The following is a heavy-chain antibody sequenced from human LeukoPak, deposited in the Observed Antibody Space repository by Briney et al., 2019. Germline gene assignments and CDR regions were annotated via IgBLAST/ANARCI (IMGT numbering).Heavy chain of an antibody. J-gene: IGHJ6*03. Sequence: PGGSLRLSCAASGFTFSSYSMNWVRQAPGKGLEWVSYISSSSSTIYYADSVKGRFTISRDNAKNSLYLQMNSLRAEDTAVYYCARDLITIFGVGYYYYMDVWGKGTTVTVSS. V-gene: IGHV3-48*01. D-gene: IGHD3-3*01. CDR3: ARDLITIFGVGYYYYMDV. CDR2: ISSSSSTI. CDR1: GFTFSSYS.